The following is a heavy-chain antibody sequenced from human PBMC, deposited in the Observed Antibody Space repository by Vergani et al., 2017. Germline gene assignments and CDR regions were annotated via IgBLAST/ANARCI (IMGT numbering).Heavy chain of an antibody. Sequence: VQLVESGGGLVQPGGSLRLSCAASGFSFSDYYMSWIRQAPGKGLEWVSYISSSGSTIYYADSLKGRFTISRDNAKNSLYLQMNSLRGEDTAVYYCARDPLGLRYFDYWGQGTLVTVSS. D-gene: IGHD5-12*01. CDR2: ISSSGSTI. J-gene: IGHJ4*02. CDR3: ARDPLGLRYFDY. CDR1: GFSFSDYY. V-gene: IGHV3-11*01.